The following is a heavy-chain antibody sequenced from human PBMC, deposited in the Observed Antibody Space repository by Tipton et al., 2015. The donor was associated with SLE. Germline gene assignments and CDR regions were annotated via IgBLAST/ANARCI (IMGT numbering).Heavy chain of an antibody. CDR3: AILAAAVVIDH. J-gene: IGHJ4*02. CDR1: GLSFGSYG. CDR2: IRYDGSYK. V-gene: IGHV3-30*02. Sequence: SLRLSCAASGLSFGSYGMHWVRQAPGKGLEWVAFIRYDGSYKYYADSVKGRFTVSRDTSKNTLYLQMNSLRADDTAVYHCAILAAAVVIDHWGQGTLVTVSS. D-gene: IGHD6-13*01.